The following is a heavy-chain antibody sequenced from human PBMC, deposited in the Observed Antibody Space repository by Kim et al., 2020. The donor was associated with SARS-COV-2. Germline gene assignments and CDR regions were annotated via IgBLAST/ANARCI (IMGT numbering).Heavy chain of an antibody. Sequence: YRRSTNPNPPLKSRVTISVDTSKSQFSLKLSSVTAADTAVYYCARGFDPGGQGTRVTVSS. CDR3: ARGFDP. CDR2: YRRST. J-gene: IGHJ5*02. V-gene: IGHV4-59*09.